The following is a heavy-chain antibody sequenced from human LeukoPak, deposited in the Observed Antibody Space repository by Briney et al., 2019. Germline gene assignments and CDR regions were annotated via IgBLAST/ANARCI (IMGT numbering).Heavy chain of an antibody. CDR3: ARRGDQQLGPGYYYYMHV. Sequence: GASVKVSCKASGYTFTSYAMNWVRQAPGQGLEWMGCINANTGEPTYAQGFTGRFVFSLDTSVSTACLQISSLKAEDTAVYYCARRGDQQLGPGYYYYMHVWGKGTTVTVSS. J-gene: IGHJ6*03. V-gene: IGHV7-4-1*02. D-gene: IGHD6-13*01. CDR1: GYTFTSYA. CDR2: INANTGEP.